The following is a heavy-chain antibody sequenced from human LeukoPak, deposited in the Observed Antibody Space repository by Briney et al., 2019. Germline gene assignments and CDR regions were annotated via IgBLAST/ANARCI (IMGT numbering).Heavy chain of an antibody. D-gene: IGHD3-22*01. Sequence: SETLSLTCAVSGGSISSSNWWSWVRQPPGKGLEWIGEIYHSGSTNYNPSLKSRVTISVDKSKNQFSLKLSSVTAADTAVYYCARERSFTYYYDSSGYLNWGQGTLVTVSS. CDR2: IYHSGST. V-gene: IGHV4-4*02. CDR3: ARERSFTYYYDSSGYLN. CDR1: GGSISSSNW. J-gene: IGHJ4*02.